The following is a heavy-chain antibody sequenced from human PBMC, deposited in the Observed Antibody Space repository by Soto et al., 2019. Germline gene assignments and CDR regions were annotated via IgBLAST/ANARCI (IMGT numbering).Heavy chain of an antibody. CDR2: INHSGST. CDR3: AGGLLWFGGNWFDP. Sequence: PSETLSLTCTVSGGSISSYYWSWIRQPPGKGLEWIGEINHSGSTNYNPSLKSRVTISVDTSKNQFSLKLSSVTAAETAVYYCAGGLLWFGGNWFDPWGQGTLVTVSS. CDR1: GGSISSYY. J-gene: IGHJ5*02. D-gene: IGHD3-10*01. V-gene: IGHV4-34*01.